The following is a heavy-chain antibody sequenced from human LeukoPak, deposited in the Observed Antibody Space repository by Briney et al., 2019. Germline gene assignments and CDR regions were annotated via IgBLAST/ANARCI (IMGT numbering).Heavy chain of an antibody. CDR1: GYSFTSYW. D-gene: IGHD3-3*01. J-gene: IGHJ6*03. Sequence: GESLKISCKGSGYSFTSYWIGWVRQMPGKGLEWMGIIYPGDSDTRYSSSFQGQVTISADKSISTAYLQWSSLKASDTAMYYCARRGDFWSGSYYYYMDVWGKGTTVTVSS. CDR3: ARRGDFWSGSYYYYMDV. V-gene: IGHV5-51*01. CDR2: IYPGDSDT.